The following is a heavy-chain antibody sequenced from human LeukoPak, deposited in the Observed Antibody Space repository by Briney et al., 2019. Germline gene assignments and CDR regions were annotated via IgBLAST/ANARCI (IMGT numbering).Heavy chain of an antibody. D-gene: IGHD6-19*01. CDR3: ARESGDSSHYYFDY. Sequence: GGSLRLSCAASGFTFSSYGMHWVRQAPGKGLEWVAVISYDGSNKYYADSVKGRFTISRDNSKNTLYLQMNSLRAEDTAVCYCARESGDSSHYYFDYWGQGTLVTVSS. CDR1: GFTFSSYG. CDR2: ISYDGSNK. V-gene: IGHV3-30*19. J-gene: IGHJ4*02.